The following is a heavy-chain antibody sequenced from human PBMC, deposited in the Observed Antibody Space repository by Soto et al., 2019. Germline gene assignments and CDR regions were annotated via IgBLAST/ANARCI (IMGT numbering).Heavy chain of an antibody. CDR3: ARLPWADYGGIFDP. J-gene: IGHJ5*02. D-gene: IGHD4-17*01. CDR2: IHYSGST. V-gene: IGHV4-59*01. Sequence: QVQLQESGPGLVKPSETLSLTCTVSGGSISSYYWSWIRQPPGKGLEWIGNIHYSGSTNYNPSLRSPVTIAVDTSKSQFALKLSSVTAADTAGYYCARLPWADYGGIFDPWGQGTLVTVSS. CDR1: GGSISSYY.